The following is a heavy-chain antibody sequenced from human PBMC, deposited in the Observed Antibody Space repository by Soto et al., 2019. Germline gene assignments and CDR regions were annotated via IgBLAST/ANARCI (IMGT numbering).Heavy chain of an antibody. Sequence: QVQLVQSGAEVKKPGASVKVSCKASGYTFTSYDINWVRQATGQGLEWMGWMNPNSGNTGYAQKFQGRVTMTRNTSMSTGYMGLSSLRSEDTAVYYCAGEWTGTTSMDVWGQGTTVTVSS. CDR1: GYTFTSYD. V-gene: IGHV1-8*01. CDR2: MNPNSGNT. J-gene: IGHJ6*02. CDR3: AGEWTGTTSMDV. D-gene: IGHD1-1*01.